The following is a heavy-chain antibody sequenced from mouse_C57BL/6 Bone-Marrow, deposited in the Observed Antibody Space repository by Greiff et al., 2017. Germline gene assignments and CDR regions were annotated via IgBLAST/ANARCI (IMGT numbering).Heavy chain of an antibody. Sequence: EVQVVESGGGLVQPGGSMKLSCVASGFTFSNYWMNWVRQSPEKGLEWVAQIRLKSDNYATHYAESVKGRFTISRDDSKSSVYLQMNNLRAEDTGIYYCTGPPRYGSSYVAWFAYWGQGTLVTVSA. CDR3: TGPPRYGSSYVAWFAY. D-gene: IGHD1-1*01. J-gene: IGHJ3*01. CDR2: IRLKSDNYAT. V-gene: IGHV6-3*01. CDR1: GFTFSNYW.